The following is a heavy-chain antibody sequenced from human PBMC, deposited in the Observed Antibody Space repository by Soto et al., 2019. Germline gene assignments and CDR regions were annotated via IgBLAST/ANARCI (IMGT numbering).Heavy chain of an antibody. CDR2: ISSDNNYI. CDR1: GFTFIDYS. J-gene: IGHJ4*02. CDR3: ARGRTCTGASCYGGGDY. D-gene: IGHD2-15*01. Sequence: PGGSLRLSCAASGFTFIDYSVNWMRQAPGKGLEWVASISSDNNYIYYRDSVEGRFTISRDNAKNSLYLQMTSLGAEDTAVYYCARGRTCTGASCYGGGDYWGQGTLVTVSS. V-gene: IGHV3-21*06.